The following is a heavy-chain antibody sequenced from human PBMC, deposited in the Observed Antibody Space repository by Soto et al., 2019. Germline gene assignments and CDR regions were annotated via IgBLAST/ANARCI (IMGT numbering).Heavy chain of an antibody. D-gene: IGHD3-22*01. V-gene: IGHV5-51*01. CDR1: GKAFTSFW. J-gene: IGHJ3*02. Sequence: PGESLKISCKISGKAFTSFWVVWVRQMPGRGLEWMGNFYPGDSDTRYTPPFQGQVTISADKSTNTAYLQWHSLQASDTALYYCAKQDDRGALEIWGQGTKVTVSS. CDR3: AKQDDRGALEI. CDR2: FYPGDSDT.